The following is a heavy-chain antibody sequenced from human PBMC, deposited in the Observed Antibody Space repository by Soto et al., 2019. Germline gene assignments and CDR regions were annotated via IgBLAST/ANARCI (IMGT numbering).Heavy chain of an antibody. CDR1: GGSVSSSSYC. Sequence: QLQLQESGPGLVKPSETLSLTCTVSGGSVSSSSYCWGWIRQPPGKGLEWIGSISYSGSTYYNPSLKSRLTILVDTSKNQFSLKLSSVIAADTAVYYCARHRPTSCYYAFVSWGQGTLVTVSS. CDR2: ISYSGST. CDR3: ARHRPTSCYYAFVS. V-gene: IGHV4-39*01. D-gene: IGHD2-15*01. J-gene: IGHJ4*02.